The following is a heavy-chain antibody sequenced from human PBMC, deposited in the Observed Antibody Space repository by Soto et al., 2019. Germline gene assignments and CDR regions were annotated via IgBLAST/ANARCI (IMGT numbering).Heavy chain of an antibody. CDR2: IYPGDSDT. CDR3: ARQSMRDGYNYYYYYGMDV. D-gene: IGHD5-12*01. CDR1: GYSFTSYW. J-gene: IGHJ6*02. V-gene: IGHV5-51*01. Sequence: PGESLKISCKGSGYSFTSYWIGWVRQMPGKGLEWMGIIYPGDSDTRYSPSFQGQATISADKSISTAYLQWSSLKASDTAMYYCARQSMRDGYNYYYYYGMDVWGQGTTVTVS.